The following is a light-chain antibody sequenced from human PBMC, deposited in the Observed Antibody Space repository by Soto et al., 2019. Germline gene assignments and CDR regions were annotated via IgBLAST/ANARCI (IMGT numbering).Light chain of an antibody. CDR2: DVS. CDR1: GSDVGGFNY. CDR3: SSYTSSSTYV. V-gene: IGLV2-14*01. Sequence: QSALTQPASVSGSPGQSITISCTGTGSDVGGFNYVSWYQQHPGNAPKLMIYDVSNRPSGVSNRFSGSKSGHTASLTISGLQAEDEADYYCSSYTSSSTYVFGTGTKLTVL. J-gene: IGLJ1*01.